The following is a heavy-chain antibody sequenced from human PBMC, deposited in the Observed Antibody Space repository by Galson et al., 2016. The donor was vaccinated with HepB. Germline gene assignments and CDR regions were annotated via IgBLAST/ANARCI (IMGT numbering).Heavy chain of an antibody. V-gene: IGHV3-23*01. Sequence: SLRLSCAASGFFFSGRAMSWVRQAPGKGLEWVSGINNGAATTGYAASVKGRFTISRDNAKNSLYLQLNSLRAEDTAVYFCARFWRDGYNRFDPWGQGTLVTVSS. CDR1: GFFFSGRA. D-gene: IGHD5-24*01. CDR3: ARFWRDGYNRFDP. J-gene: IGHJ5*02. CDR2: INNGAATT.